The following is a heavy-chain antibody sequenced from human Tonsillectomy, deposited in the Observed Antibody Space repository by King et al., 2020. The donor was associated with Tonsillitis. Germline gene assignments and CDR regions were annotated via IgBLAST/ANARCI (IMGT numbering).Heavy chain of an antibody. CDR1: GGSISSYY. CDR3: AGAAENWFDP. J-gene: IGHJ5*02. V-gene: IGHV4-59*01. Sequence: VQLQESGPGLVKPSETLSLTCTVSGGSISSYYWSWIRQPPGKGLEWIGYIYYSGSTNYNPSLKSRVTISVDTSKNQFSLKLSSVTAADTAVYYCAGAAENWFDPWGQGTLVTVSS. CDR2: IYYSGST.